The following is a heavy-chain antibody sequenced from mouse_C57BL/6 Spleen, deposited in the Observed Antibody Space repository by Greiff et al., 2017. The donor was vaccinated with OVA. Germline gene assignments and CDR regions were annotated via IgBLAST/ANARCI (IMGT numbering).Heavy chain of an antibody. J-gene: IGHJ2*01. CDR3: ARHGGNYGFYFDY. V-gene: IGHV2-6-1*01. Sequence: VKLMESGPGLVAPSQSLSITCTVSGFSLTSYGVHWVRQPPGKGLEWLVVIWSDGSTTYNSALKSRLSISKDNSKSQVFLKMNSLQTDDTAMYYCARHGGNYGFYFDYWGQGTTLTVSS. D-gene: IGHD2-1*01. CDR2: IWSDGST. CDR1: GFSLTSYG.